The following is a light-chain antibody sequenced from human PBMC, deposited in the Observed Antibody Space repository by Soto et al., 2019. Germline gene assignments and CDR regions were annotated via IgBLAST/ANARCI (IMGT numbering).Light chain of an antibody. CDR3: CSYAGSPWV. CDR1: SSDVGGYNY. J-gene: IGLJ3*02. Sequence: QSALTQPRSVSGSPGQSVTISCTGTSSDVGGYNYVSWYQQHPDKAPKLMIYDVSKRPSGVPDRFSGSKSGNTASLTISGLQAEDEADYYCCSYAGSPWVFARGTQVTVL. V-gene: IGLV2-11*01. CDR2: DVS.